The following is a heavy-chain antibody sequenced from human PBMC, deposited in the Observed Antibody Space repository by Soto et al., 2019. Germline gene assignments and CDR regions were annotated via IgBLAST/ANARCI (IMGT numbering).Heavy chain of an antibody. D-gene: IGHD3-22*01. CDR3: AKDGDYYDSSGYITIPDY. V-gene: IGHV3-30*18. CDR2: ISYDGSNK. Sequence: LRLSCAASGFTFSSYGMHWVRQAPGKGLEWVAVISYDGSNKYYADSVRGRFTISRDNSKNTLYLQMNSLRAEDTAVYYCAKDGDYYDSSGYITIPDYWGQGTLVTSPQ. J-gene: IGHJ4*02. CDR1: GFTFSSYG.